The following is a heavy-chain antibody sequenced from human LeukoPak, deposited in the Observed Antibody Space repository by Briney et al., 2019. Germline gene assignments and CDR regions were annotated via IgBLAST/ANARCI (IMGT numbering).Heavy chain of an antibody. CDR1: AFTFSSYS. CDR2: ISSSSSYI. V-gene: IGHV3-21*01. Sequence: SGGSLRLSCTASAFTFSSYSMNWVRQAPGKGLEWVSSISSSSSYIYYADSVKGRFTISRDNAKNSLYLQMNSLRAEDTAVYYCARDPHYYDSSGYYGYWGQGTLVTVSS. D-gene: IGHD3-22*01. CDR3: ARDPHYYDSSGYYGY. J-gene: IGHJ4*02.